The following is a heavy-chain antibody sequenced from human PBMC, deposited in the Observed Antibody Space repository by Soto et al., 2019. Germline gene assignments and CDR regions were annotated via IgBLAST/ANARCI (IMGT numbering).Heavy chain of an antibody. Sequence: GGALRRSCAASGSTFSVSAIHWVGRSSGEGLEWVGRIRIKPNNYVTSYSASVRGRFTISRDDSKNTAYPEMNSLKTEDTAVYYCTRNYDYIWGTYDGLDVWGQGTTVTVS. V-gene: IGHV3-73*01. D-gene: IGHD3-16*01. J-gene: IGHJ6*02. CDR3: TRNYDYIWGTYDGLDV. CDR1: GSTFSVSA. CDR2: IRIKPNNYVT.